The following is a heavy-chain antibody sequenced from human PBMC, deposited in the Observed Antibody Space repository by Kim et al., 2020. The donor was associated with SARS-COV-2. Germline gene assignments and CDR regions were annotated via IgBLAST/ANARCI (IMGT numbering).Heavy chain of an antibody. V-gene: IGHV1-8*01. CDR2: MNPNSGNT. Sequence: ASVKVSCKASGYTFTSYDINWVRQATGQGLEWMGWMNPNSGNTGYAQEFQGRVTMTRNTSISTAYMELSSLRSEDTAVYYCARGVRYFAWFTRSGYYYYMDVWGKGTTVTVSS. J-gene: IGHJ6*03. CDR1: GYTFTSYD. CDR3: ARGVRYFAWFTRSGYYYYMDV. D-gene: IGHD3-9*01.